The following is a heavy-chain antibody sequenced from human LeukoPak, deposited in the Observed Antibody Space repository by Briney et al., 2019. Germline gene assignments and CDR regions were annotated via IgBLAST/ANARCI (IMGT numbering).Heavy chain of an antibody. D-gene: IGHD1-26*01. Sequence: PGGSLRLSCAASGFSFSTYGMHWVRQAPGKGLEWLAVIWYDGSPKYYADSVKGRFTISRDNSKSTLYLQMNNLRGEDTAVYYCAKEGSYYQVEYFQHWGQGTLVTVSS. J-gene: IGHJ1*01. CDR3: AKEGSYYQVEYFQH. CDR1: GFSFSTYG. CDR2: IWYDGSPK. V-gene: IGHV3-33*06.